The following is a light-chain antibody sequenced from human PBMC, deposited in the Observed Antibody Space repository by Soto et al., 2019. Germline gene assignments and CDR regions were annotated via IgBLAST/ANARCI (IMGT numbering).Light chain of an antibody. V-gene: IGLV1-40*01. CDR3: QSYDSSLRGSV. Sequence: QSVLTQPPSVSGAPGQRVTISCTGSSSNIGAGYDVHWYQQLPGTAPKLLIYGNSNRPSGVPARFSGSKSGTSASLAITGLQAEDEADYYRQSYDSSLRGSVFGGGTQLTVL. CDR1: SSNIGAGYD. J-gene: IGLJ3*02. CDR2: GNS.